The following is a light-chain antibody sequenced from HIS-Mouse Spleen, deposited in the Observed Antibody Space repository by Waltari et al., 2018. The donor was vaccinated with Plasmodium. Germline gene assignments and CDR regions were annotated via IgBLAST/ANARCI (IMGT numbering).Light chain of an antibody. CDR1: SSYVGGYNY. Sequence: QSALTQPRSVSGYPGQSVTISCTGTSSYVGGYNYVSWYQQHPGKSPKLMIYDFSKRPSGVPDRFSGSKSGNTASLTISGLQAEDEADYYCCSYAGSYTWVFGGGTKLTVL. CDR3: CSYAGSYTWV. V-gene: IGLV2-11*01. CDR2: DFS. J-gene: IGLJ3*02.